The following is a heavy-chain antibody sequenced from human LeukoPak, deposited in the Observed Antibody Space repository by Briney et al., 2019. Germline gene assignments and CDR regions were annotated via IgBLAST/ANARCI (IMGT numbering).Heavy chain of an antibody. CDR2: IYHSGST. Sequence: SETLSLTCTVSGGSISSGGYYWSWIRQPPGKGLEWIGYIYHSGSTYYNPSLKSRVTISVDTSKNQFSLKLSSVTAADTAVYYCARGGTYALAWGQGTLVTVSS. V-gene: IGHV4-30-2*01. CDR3: ARGGTYALA. D-gene: IGHD3-16*01. CDR1: GGSISSGGYY. J-gene: IGHJ5*02.